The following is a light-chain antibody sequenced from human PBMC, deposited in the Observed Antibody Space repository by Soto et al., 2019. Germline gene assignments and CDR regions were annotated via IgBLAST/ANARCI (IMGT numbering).Light chain of an antibody. CDR3: QQRSSWLLT. J-gene: IGKJ4*01. CDR1: QSVRSS. V-gene: IGKV3-11*01. Sequence: EFVLTQSPATLSLCPWERATLSCRASQSVRSSLAWYQQKPGQAPRLLIYDASNRATGIPARFSGSGSGTDFTLTISSLEPEDFAVYYCQQRSSWLLTFGGGTKVEIK. CDR2: DAS.